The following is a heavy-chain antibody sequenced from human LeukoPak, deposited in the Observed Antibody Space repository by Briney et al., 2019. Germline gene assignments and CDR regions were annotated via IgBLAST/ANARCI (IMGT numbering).Heavy chain of an antibody. J-gene: IGHJ6*02. D-gene: IGHD3-16*01. CDR2: ITTSRSGTYI. Sequence: GGSLRLSCVGSGFTFSTYSMNWVRQAPGRGLEWVPSITTSRSGTYIYYADSVTGRFTISRDNAKNSLFLQMNSLRADNMAVYYCARALGDEPDYYYGMDVWGQGTLVTVSS. V-gene: IGHV3-21*01. CDR3: ARALGDEPDYYYGMDV. CDR1: GFTFSTYS.